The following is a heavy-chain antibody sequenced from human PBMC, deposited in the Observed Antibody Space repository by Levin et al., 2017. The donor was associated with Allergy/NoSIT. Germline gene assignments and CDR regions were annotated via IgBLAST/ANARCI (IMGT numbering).Heavy chain of an antibody. Sequence: GGSLRLSCGASGFTFNAYSMNWVRQGPGKGLQWVAYISASGNDMSYADSAKGRFTISRDDAKNSLYLQMNGLRVEDTGIYYCTRVRTRGVIIKGTNNVAYWGQGSRVTVSS. CDR1: GFTFNAYS. V-gene: IGHV3-21*05. CDR2: ISASGNDM. CDR3: TRVRTRGVIIKGTNNVAY. D-gene: IGHD3-3*01. J-gene: IGHJ4*02.